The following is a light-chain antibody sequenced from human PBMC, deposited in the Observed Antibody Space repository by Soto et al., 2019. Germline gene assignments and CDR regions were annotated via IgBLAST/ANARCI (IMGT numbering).Light chain of an antibody. V-gene: IGKV3-15*01. CDR3: HQYSNWPPYT. J-gene: IGKJ2*01. CDR2: GAT. CDR1: QSVGSD. Sequence: EIVMTQSPAILSVSPGERTTLSCRASQSVGSDLVWYQQKPGQAPRLVIYGATTRATGIPARFSGSGSGTEFTLTISSLQSEDFAVYYCHQYSNWPPYTFGQGTKLEIK.